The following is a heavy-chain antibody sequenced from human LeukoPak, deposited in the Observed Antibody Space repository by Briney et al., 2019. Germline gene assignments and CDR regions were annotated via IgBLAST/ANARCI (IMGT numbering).Heavy chain of an antibody. CDR3: ARNNGSGSYLASGGAFDI. Sequence: SETLSLTCTVSGGSISSYYWSWIRQPPGKGLEWIGYIYYSGNTHYNPSLKSRVTISVDTSKDHFSLKLSSVTAADTAVYYCARNNGSGSYLASGGAFDIWGQGTMVTVSS. D-gene: IGHD3-10*01. V-gene: IGHV4-59*12. J-gene: IGHJ3*02. CDR1: GGSISSYY. CDR2: IYYSGNT.